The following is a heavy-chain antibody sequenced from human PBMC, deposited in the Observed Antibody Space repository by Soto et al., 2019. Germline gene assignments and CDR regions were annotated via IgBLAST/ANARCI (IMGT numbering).Heavy chain of an antibody. CDR1: GGTFSSYA. CDR2: IIPIFGTA. J-gene: IGHJ6*02. V-gene: IGHV1-69*13. CDR3: ARNSYDILTGYSYYGMDV. D-gene: IGHD3-9*01. Sequence: GASVKVSCKASGGTFSSYAISWVRQAPGQGLEWMGGIIPIFGTANYAQKFQGRVTITADESTSTAYMELSSLRSEDTAVYYCARNSYDILTGYSYYGMDVWGQGTTVTVSS.